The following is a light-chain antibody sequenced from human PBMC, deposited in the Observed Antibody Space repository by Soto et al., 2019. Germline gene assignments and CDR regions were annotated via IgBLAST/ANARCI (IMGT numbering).Light chain of an antibody. CDR2: KAS. CDR3: QQDIDNWT. Sequence: DIQMTQSPSTLSASVGDRVTITCRASQSISSWLAWYQQKPGTAPKLLIYKASTLQTGVPSRFSGSGSGTEFTLTISSLQPDDFATYYCQQDIDNWTFGQGTKVDIK. CDR1: QSISSW. J-gene: IGKJ1*01. V-gene: IGKV1-5*03.